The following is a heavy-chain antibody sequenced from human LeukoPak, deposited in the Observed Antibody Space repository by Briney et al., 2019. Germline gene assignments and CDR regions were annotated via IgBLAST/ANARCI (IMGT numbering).Heavy chain of an antibody. CDR1: GFTFSSYG. CDR3: AKQYSSGWYLFDY. J-gene: IGHJ4*02. D-gene: IGHD6-19*01. V-gene: IGHV3-30*02. CDR2: IRYDGSNK. Sequence: GGSLRLSCAASGFTFSSYGMHWVRQAPGKGLEWVAFIRYDGSNKYYADSVKGRFTISRDNSKNTLYLQMNSLRAEDTAVYYCAKQYSSGWYLFDYWGQGTLVTASS.